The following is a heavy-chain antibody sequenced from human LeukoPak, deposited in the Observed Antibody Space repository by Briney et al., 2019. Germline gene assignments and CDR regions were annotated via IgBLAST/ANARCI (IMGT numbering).Heavy chain of an antibody. D-gene: IGHD3-22*01. Sequence: QPGGSLRLSCAASGFTFSNSWMSWVRQAPGKGLEWVATIKPDGSAQYYVDSVKGRFTISRDNAKNSLFLQINSQRAEDTAVYYCANGGTYSSGPWGQGTLVTVSS. V-gene: IGHV3-7*01. CDR1: GFTFSNSW. CDR3: ANGGTYSSGP. J-gene: IGHJ5*02. CDR2: IKPDGSAQ.